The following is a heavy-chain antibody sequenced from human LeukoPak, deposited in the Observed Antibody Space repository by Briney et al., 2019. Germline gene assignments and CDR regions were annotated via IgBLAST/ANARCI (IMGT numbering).Heavy chain of an antibody. CDR2: IYHSGTT. V-gene: IGHV4-4*02. Sequence: PSETLSLTCAVSDGSISIGYWWSWVRQPPGKGLEWIGEIYHSGTTNYNPSLKSRVTMSVDKSKNQFSLKLTSVTAADTAVYFCVSVKISMLRGGYRKKFDYWGQGILVTVSS. CDR1: DGSISIGYW. CDR3: VSVKISMLRGGYRKKFDY. D-gene: IGHD2-8*01. J-gene: IGHJ4*02.